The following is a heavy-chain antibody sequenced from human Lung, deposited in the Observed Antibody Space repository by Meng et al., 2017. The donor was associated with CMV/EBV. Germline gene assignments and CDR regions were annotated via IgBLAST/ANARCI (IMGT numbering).Heavy chain of an antibody. V-gene: IGHV3-30-3*01. CDR1: GFTFPTYS. CDR3: ARDSEGSNGSGRSPYYFDF. J-gene: IGHJ4*02. CDR2: ISYDGSNK. D-gene: IGHD2-8*01. Sequence: SCTASGFTFPTYSLHWVRQAPGKGLEWVAVISYDGSNKYYADSVKGRFTISRDNSKNKMYFQMNSLKTEDTSVYYCARDSEGSNGSGRSPYYFDFWGRGTXVTVSS.